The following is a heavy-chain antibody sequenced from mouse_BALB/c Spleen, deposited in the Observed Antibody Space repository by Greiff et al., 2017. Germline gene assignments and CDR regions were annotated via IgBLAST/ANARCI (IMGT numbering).Heavy chain of an antibody. D-gene: IGHD1-1*01. CDR2: ISSGGSYT. CDR1: GFTFSSYT. V-gene: IGHV5-6-4*01. Sequence: EVKLVESGGGLVKPGGSLKLSCAASGFTFSSYTMSWVRQTPEKRLEWVATISSGGSYTYYPDSVKGRFTISRDNAKNTLYLQMSSLKSEDTAMYYFTRDTTVVDAMDYWGQGTSVTVSS. J-gene: IGHJ4*01. CDR3: TRDTTVVDAMDY.